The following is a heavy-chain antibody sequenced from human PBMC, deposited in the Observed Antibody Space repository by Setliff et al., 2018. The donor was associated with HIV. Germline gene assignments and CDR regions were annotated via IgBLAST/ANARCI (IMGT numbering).Heavy chain of an antibody. CDR2: IYTSGST. CDR1: GGSMSTYY. J-gene: IGHJ4*02. D-gene: IGHD2-21*02. Sequence: LSLTCTVSGGSMSTYYWSWIRQPPGKGLEWIGYIYTSGSTNYNPSLRRRVTISVDTSKNHFSLRLSSVTAADTAVYYCARGEFYCGTDGYWSSFDYWGQGILVTVSS. CDR3: ARGEFYCGTDGYWSSFDY. V-gene: IGHV4-4*08.